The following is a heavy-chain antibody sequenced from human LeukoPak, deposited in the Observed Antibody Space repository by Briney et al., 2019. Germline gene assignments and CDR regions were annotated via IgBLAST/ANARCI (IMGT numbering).Heavy chain of an antibody. CDR3: AREKWEQQLARDGCYFDY. CDR1: GGSISSYY. Sequence: SETLSLTCTVSGGSISSYYWSWIRQPPGKGLEWIGYIYYSGSTNYNPSLKSRVTISVDTSKNQFSLKLSSVTAADTAVYYCAREKWEQQLARDGCYFDYWGQGTLVTVSS. D-gene: IGHD6-13*01. V-gene: IGHV4-59*01. J-gene: IGHJ4*02. CDR2: IYYSGST.